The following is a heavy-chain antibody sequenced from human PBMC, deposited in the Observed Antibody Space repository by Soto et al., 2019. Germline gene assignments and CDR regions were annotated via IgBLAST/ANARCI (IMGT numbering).Heavy chain of an antibody. J-gene: IGHJ4*02. CDR1: GFTFSSYS. CDR2: IRTKANKYAT. D-gene: IGHD1-26*01. Sequence: EVQLVESGGGLVKPGGSLRLSCAASGFTFSSYSMNWVRQASGKGLEWVGRIRTKANKYATAYAESVKGRFTISREDSKNTAYLQMNSLETEDTAVYYCSRDRSGIEGATPDWGQGTLVTVSS. V-gene: IGHV3-73*01. CDR3: SRDRSGIEGATPD.